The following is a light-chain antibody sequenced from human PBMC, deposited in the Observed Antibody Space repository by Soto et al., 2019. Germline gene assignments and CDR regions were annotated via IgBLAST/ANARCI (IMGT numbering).Light chain of an antibody. V-gene: IGLV2-8*01. CDR1: SSDVGDYNY. J-gene: IGLJ2*01. CDR3: SSSAGSPLV. CDR2: EVS. Sequence: QSVLTQPPSASGSLGQSVTIPCTGTSSDVGDYNYVSWYQQHPGKVPKLMIYEVSTRPSGVPDRFSGSKSGNTASLTVSGRQDEEEDDYYCSSSAGSPLVFGAGTKLTVL.